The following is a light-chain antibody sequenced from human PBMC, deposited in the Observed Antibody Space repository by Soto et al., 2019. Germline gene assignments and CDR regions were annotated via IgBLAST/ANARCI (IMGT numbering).Light chain of an antibody. CDR1: SSGVGGYNF. Sequence: QSVLTQPASVSGSPGQSITVSCTGTSSGVGGYNFVSWYQQHPGKPPKLMIFEVNNRPSGVSNRFSGSKSGNTASLIISGLQTEDEADYYCSSWTSSTTQVLGGGTKVTVL. V-gene: IGLV2-14*01. CDR2: EVN. CDR3: SSWTSSTTQV. J-gene: IGLJ2*01.